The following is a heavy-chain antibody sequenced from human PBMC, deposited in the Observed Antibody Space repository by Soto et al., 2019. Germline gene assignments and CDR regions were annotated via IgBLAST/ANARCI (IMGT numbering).Heavy chain of an antibody. Sequence: PSETLSLTCSVSGDSLKNHYWAWIRHSPGKGLEWIGNIYDSGSTNYSPALKSRVSMSVDTSKNLFSLKMNSVTAADTAVYYCARMLVNARYDTTTHDTFDVWGQGTVVTVSS. V-gene: IGHV4-59*11. CDR2: IYDSGST. D-gene: IGHD3-22*01. J-gene: IGHJ3*01. CDR1: GDSLKNHY. CDR3: ARMLVNARYDTTTHDTFDV.